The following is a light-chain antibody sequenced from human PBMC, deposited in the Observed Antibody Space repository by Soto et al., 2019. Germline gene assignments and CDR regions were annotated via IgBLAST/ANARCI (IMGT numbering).Light chain of an antibody. CDR1: QSVSSN. J-gene: IGKJ1*01. CDR2: VAY. CDR3: LQYGTFPRT. Sequence: IVLTQSPGTLSLSPGERATLSCRASQSVSSNLVWYQQKPGQAHRLFLDVAYTRVNSIPDRFSRSGSGTDFTLTIRRLEPEDFAVYYCLQYGTFPRTVGQGTRG. V-gene: IGKV3-20*01.